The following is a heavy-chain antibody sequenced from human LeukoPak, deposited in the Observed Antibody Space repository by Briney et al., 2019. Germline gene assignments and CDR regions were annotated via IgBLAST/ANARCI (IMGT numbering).Heavy chain of an antibody. CDR2: IWYDGSNK. D-gene: IGHD2/OR15-2a*01. Sequence: PGGSLRLSCAASGFTFSSYGMHWVRQAPGKGLEGVALIWYDGSNKYYADSAKGRLTISRDNSKNTLYLQMNSLRAEDTAVYYCAREGPRGNSQFDYWGQGTLVTVSS. CDR1: GFTFSSYG. V-gene: IGHV3-33*01. CDR3: AREGPRGNSQFDY. J-gene: IGHJ4*02.